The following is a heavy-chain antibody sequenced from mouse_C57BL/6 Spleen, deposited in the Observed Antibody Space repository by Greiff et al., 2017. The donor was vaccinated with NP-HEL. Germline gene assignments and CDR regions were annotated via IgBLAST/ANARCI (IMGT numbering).Heavy chain of an antibody. J-gene: IGHJ2*01. CDR1: GFTFSSYA. Sequence: EVKVVESGEGLVKPGGSLKLSCAASGFTFSSYAMSWVRQTPEKRLEWVAYISSGGDYIYYADTVKGRFTISRDNARNTLYLQMSSLKSEDTAMYYCTSDEDYDFSYFDYWGQGTTLTVSS. D-gene: IGHD2-4*01. CDR2: ISSGGDYI. V-gene: IGHV5-9-1*02. CDR3: TSDEDYDFSYFDY.